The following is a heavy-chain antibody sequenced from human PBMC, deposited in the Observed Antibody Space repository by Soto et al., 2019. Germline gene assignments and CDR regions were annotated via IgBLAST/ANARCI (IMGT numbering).Heavy chain of an antibody. CDR2: INAGNGIT. CDR1: GYTFTSYA. J-gene: IGHJ4*02. Sequence: QVQLVQSGAEVKKPGASVKVSCKASGYTFTSYAMHWVRQAPGQRLEWMGWINAGNGITKYSQKFQGRVTITRDTSASTAYMELSSLRSEDTAVYYCARDKPSRYFEDWGQGTLVTVSS. CDR3: ARDKPSRYFED. V-gene: IGHV1-3*01.